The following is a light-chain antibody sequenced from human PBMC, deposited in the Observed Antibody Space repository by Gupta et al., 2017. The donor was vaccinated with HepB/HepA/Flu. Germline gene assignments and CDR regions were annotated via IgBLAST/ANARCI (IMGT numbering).Light chain of an antibody. CDR3: NSRDSSGNHVV. CDR1: SLRSYY. CDR2: GKN. J-gene: IGLJ2*01. V-gene: IGLV3-19*01. Sequence: SSELTQDPAVSVALGQTVRITCQGDSLRSYYASWYQQKPGQAPVLVIYGKNNRPSGIPDRFAGSSAGKTASWTITGAQAEDEADYYCNSRDSSGNHVVFRGGTKMTV.